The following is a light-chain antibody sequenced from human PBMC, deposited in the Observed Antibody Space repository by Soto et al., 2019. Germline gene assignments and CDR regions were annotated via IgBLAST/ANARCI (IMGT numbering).Light chain of an antibody. V-gene: IGLV1-40*01. CDR3: QSYDSSLSVV. CDR1: SSNIGAGYD. CDR2: GNS. J-gene: IGLJ2*01. Sequence: SVLTQPPSVSGAPGQRVTISCTGSSSNIGAGYDVHWYQQLPGTAPKLLIYGNSNRPSGVPDRFSGSKSGTSASLAIAGLQAEGEADYYCQSYDSSLSVVFGGGTKLTVL.